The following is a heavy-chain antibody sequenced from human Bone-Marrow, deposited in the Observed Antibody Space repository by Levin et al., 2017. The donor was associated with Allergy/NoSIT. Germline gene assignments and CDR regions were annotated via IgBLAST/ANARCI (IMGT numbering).Heavy chain of an antibody. CDR3: ARDGGVQVGGDY. Sequence: PGGSLRLSCVASGFSVSSNYMRWLRQAPGKGLEWVSLIYSEGTTDYADSVKGRFTIPRDKAKNTLYLQMNSLRVEDTAVYYCARDGGVQVGGDYVGQGTLVTVSS. D-gene: IGHD2-8*02. J-gene: IGHJ4*02. CDR1: GFSVSSNY. V-gene: IGHV3-66*01. CDR2: IYSEGTT.